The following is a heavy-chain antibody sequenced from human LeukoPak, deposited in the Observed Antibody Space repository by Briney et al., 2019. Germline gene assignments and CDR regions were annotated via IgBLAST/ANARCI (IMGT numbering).Heavy chain of an antibody. CDR3: ARDHSSSSQLYDY. D-gene: IGHD6-13*01. Sequence: ASVKVSCKASGYTFTSYAMNWVRQATGQGLEWMGWMNPNNGNTNFAQKLQGRVTMTTDTSTTTAYMELRNLRFDDTAVYYCARDHSSSSQLYDYWGQGTLVTVPS. CDR1: GYTFTSYA. V-gene: IGHV1-18*01. J-gene: IGHJ4*02. CDR2: MNPNNGNT.